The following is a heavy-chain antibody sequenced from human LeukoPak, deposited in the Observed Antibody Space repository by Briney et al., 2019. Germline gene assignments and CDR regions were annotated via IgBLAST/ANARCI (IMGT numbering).Heavy chain of an antibody. D-gene: IGHD2-2*02. V-gene: IGHV3-11*05. J-gene: IGHJ5*02. Sequence: GGSLRLSCAASGFTFSDYYMSWIRQAPGKGLEWVSYISTTSSYTDYADSVRGRFTISRDNDKNLLYLQMNSLRPEDTAVYYCARDRYCSSSICYTDRNWFDPWGQGTLVTVSS. CDR1: GFTFSDYY. CDR2: ISTTSSYT. CDR3: ARDRYCSSSICYTDRNWFDP.